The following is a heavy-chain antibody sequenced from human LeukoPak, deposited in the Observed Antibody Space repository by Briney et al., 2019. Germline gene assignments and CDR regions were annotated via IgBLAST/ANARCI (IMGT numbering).Heavy chain of an antibody. D-gene: IGHD1-14*01. CDR3: ARAVTGEPDYFDL. CDR2: IFHSGYV. CDR1: GDSVGSPYY. J-gene: IGHJ4*02. Sequence: SETLSLTCNVPGDSVGSPYYWGWIRQPPGKGLEWVASIFHSGYVYHNPSLKSRVTMSIDMSRNQFSLKLTSVTAAETALYYCARAVTGEPDYFDLWGQGTLVTVSS. V-gene: IGHV4-38-2*02.